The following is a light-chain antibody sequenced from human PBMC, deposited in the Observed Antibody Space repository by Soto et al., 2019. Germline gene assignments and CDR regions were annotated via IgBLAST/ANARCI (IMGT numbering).Light chain of an antibody. V-gene: IGLV2-14*01. Sequence: QSALTQPASVSGSPGQSITISCTGTSSDVGGYNYVSWYQQHPGKAPKLMIYEVSNRPSGVSNRFSGSKSGNTGSLTISGLQAEDEADYYCSSYTSSSTLQVFGTGTKLTVL. CDR3: SSYTSSSTLQV. CDR1: SSDVGGYNY. J-gene: IGLJ1*01. CDR2: EVS.